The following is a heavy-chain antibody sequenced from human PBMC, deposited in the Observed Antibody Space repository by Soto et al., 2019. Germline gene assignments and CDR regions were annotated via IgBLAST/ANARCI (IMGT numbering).Heavy chain of an antibody. CDR2: IYYSGST. Sequence: PSETLSLTCTVSGGSISSGGYYWSWIRQHPGKGLEWIGYIYYSGSTYYNPSLKSRVTISVDTSKNQFSLKLSSVTAADTAVYYCARGVIFGDFDYWGQGTLVTVSS. V-gene: IGHV4-31*03. CDR1: GGSISSGGYY. J-gene: IGHJ4*02. D-gene: IGHD3-3*01. CDR3: ARGVIFGDFDY.